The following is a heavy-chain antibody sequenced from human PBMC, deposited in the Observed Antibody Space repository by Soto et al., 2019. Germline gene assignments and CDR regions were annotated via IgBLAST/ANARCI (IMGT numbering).Heavy chain of an antibody. V-gene: IGHV3-23*01. CDR2: PRSNGENT. D-gene: IGHD2-2*01. CDR1: EFRLTTFP. CDR3: AKDSKSVSVSAARVYGMDV. Sequence: EVQILESGEGRVHPGGPRRLSCAGSEFRLTTFPLPGSPRPQGKGLGWAQIPRSNGENTNYADPVKGRFTVSRDNSKNTLFLEMSSLRAEDSAIYYCAKDSKSVSVSAARVYGMDVWGQGTTVTVSS. J-gene: IGHJ6*02.